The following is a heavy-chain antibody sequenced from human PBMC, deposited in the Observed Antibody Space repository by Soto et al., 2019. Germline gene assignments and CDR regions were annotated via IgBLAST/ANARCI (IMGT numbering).Heavy chain of an antibody. D-gene: IGHD3-16*01. CDR1: GGSFSGYY. Sequence: KTSETLSLTCAVYGGSFSGYYWSWIRQPPGKGLEWIGEINHSGSTNYNPSLKSRVTISVDTSKNQFSLKLSSVTAADTAVYYCASLGGTPYYYYYGMDVWGQGTTVTVSS. V-gene: IGHV4-34*01. CDR2: INHSGST. J-gene: IGHJ6*02. CDR3: ASLGGTPYYYYYGMDV.